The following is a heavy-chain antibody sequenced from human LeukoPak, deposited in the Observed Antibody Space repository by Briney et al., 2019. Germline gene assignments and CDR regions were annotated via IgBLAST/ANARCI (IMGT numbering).Heavy chain of an antibody. V-gene: IGHV4-34*01. Sequence: PSETLSLTCAVYGGSFSGYYWSWIRQPPGKGLEWIGDINHTGSTNYNPSLKSRVTISVDTSKNQFSLKLSSVTAADTAVYYCARDGEMATIENYFDYWGQGTLVTVSS. D-gene: IGHD5-24*01. CDR2: INHTGST. CDR3: ARDGEMATIENYFDY. CDR1: GGSFSGYY. J-gene: IGHJ4*02.